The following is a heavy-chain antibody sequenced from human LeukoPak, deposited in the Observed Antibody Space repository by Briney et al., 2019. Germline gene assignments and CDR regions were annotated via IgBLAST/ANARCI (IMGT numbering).Heavy chain of an antibody. CDR3: ARAGSGSCWYFDY. CDR1: GYAFTSVG. V-gene: IGHV1-18*01. J-gene: IGHJ4*02. CDR2: ISPYNGNT. D-gene: IGHD6-19*01. Sequence: GSSVTVSCKASGYAFTSVGITWVRRAPGQGLEWMGWISPYNGNTKYAQKFQGRVTMTTDTSTTTAYMELRGLRFNDTAVYFCARAGSGSCWYFDYWGQGTLVTVSS.